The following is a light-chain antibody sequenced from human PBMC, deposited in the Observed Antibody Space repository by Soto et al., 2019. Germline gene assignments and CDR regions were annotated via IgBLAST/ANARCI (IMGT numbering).Light chain of an antibody. CDR1: QNIGGW. J-gene: IGKJ2*01. Sequence: DIQMTQSPSTLSASVGDRVTITCRASQNIGGWLAWYQQKPGKAPKFLIYGASSLESGVPSRFSGSGFGTEFTLTISSLQPDDFAVYYCQQYHSYSYTFGQGTKLEIK. CDR3: QQYHSYSYT. V-gene: IGKV1-5*01. CDR2: GAS.